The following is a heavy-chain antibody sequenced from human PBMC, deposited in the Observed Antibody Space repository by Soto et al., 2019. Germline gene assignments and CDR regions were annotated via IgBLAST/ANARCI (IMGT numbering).Heavy chain of an antibody. V-gene: IGHV3-30*02. J-gene: IGHJ6*04. D-gene: IGHD1-26*01. CDR3: AKGGSNAAMDV. Sequence: GGSLRLSCAASVFTFSYYGMHLVRQAPGKGLECVSIIWYDESNKYYADSVTGRFTISRDNYNNMVYLQMKSMRAEDTAVYYCAKGGSNAAMDVWGKGTKVTVSS. CDR2: IWYDESNK. CDR1: VFTFSYYG.